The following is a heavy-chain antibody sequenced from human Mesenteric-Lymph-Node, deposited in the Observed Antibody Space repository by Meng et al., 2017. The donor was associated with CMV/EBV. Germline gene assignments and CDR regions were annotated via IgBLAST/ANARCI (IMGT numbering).Heavy chain of an antibody. V-gene: IGHV3-23*01. CDR2: ISGSGGST. D-gene: IGHD2-2*01. CDR1: GFTFSSYA. J-gene: IGHJ6*02. Sequence: GGSLRLSCAASGFTFSSYAMSWVRQAPGKGLEWVSAISGSGGSTYYADSVKGRFTISRDNSKNTLYLQMNSLRAEDTAVYYCARGVPAAYYYYGMDVWGRGTMVTVSS. CDR3: ARGVPAAYYYYGMDV.